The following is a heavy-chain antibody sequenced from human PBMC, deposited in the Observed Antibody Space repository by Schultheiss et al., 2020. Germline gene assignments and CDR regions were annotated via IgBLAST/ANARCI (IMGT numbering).Heavy chain of an antibody. CDR2: IIPIFGTA. CDR3: AKLKHSSSWANYYYYYGMDV. D-gene: IGHD6-13*01. Sequence: SVKVSGKASGGTFSSYAISWVRQAPGQGLEWMGGIIPIFGTANYAQKFQGRVTITADESTSTAYMELSSLRSEDTAVYYCAKLKHSSSWANYYYYYGMDVWGQGTTVTVSS. CDR1: GGTFSSYA. V-gene: IGHV1-69*13. J-gene: IGHJ6*02.